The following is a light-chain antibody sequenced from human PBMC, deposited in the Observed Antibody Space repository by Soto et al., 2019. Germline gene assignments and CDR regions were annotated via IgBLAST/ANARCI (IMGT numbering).Light chain of an antibody. CDR2: GAS. Sequence: DIQMTQSPSSLSASVGDRVTITCRASQGISNYLAWYQQKPGKVPKLLIYGASTLHSGVPSRFSGSSSGTDFTLTISSLQPEDGATYYCQKYNGAPWTFGQGTKVEI. CDR3: QKYNGAPWT. CDR1: QGISNY. J-gene: IGKJ1*01. V-gene: IGKV1-27*01.